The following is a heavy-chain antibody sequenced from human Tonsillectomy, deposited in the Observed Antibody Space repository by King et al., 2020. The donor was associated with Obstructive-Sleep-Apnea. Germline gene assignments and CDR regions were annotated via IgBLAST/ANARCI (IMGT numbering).Heavy chain of an antibody. V-gene: IGHV3-30*04. CDR3: AREYDFWSAFEY. J-gene: IGHJ4*02. CDR2: ISYDGSNK. Sequence: VQLVESGGGVVQPGRSLRLSCAASGFTFTSYAMHWVRQAPGKGLEWVAVISYDGSNKYYADSVKGRFTISRDNSKNTLYLQMNSLRAEDAAVYYCAREYDFWSAFEYWRQGTLVTVPS. D-gene: IGHD3-3*01. CDR1: GFTFTSYA.